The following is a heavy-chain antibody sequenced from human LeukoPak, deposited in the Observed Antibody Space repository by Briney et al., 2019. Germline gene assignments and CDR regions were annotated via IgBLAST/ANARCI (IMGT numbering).Heavy chain of an antibody. Sequence: SETLSLTCTVSGGSISSHYWSWIRQPPGKGLEWIGYIYYSGSTNYNPSLKSRVTISVDTSKNQFSLKLSSVTAADTAVYYCARADREYSSTRGAFDIWGQGTMVTVSS. CDR1: GGSISSHY. V-gene: IGHV4-59*11. D-gene: IGHD6-6*01. CDR3: ARADREYSSTRGAFDI. CDR2: IYYSGST. J-gene: IGHJ3*02.